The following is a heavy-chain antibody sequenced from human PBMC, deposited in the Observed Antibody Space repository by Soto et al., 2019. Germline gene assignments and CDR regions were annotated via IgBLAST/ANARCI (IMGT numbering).Heavy chain of an antibody. J-gene: IGHJ4*02. Sequence: QVTLKESGPVLVKPTETLTLTCTVSGFSLSNARMGVSWIRQPPGKALEWLAHIFSIDEKSYSTSLKSRLTISKDTSKSQVVLTMTNMDPVDTATYYCARFISESVLLWFGEYYGFDYWGQGTLVTVSS. CDR1: GFSLSNARMG. D-gene: IGHD3-10*01. CDR2: IFSIDEK. CDR3: ARFISESVLLWFGEYYGFDY. V-gene: IGHV2-26*01.